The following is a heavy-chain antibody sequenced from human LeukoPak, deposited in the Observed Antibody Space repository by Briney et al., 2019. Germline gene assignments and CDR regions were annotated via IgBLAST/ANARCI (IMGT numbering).Heavy chain of an antibody. CDR3: ARGPDYGDRLDFFDY. V-gene: IGHV3-7*01. D-gene: IGHD4-17*01. Sequence: GGSLRLSYAASGFTFSRHWMGWVRQAPGKGPEWVASIKQDGSQYYVDSVKGRFIISRDHAKNSLYLQMNSLRAEDTAVYSCARGPDYGDRLDFFDYWGQGTLVTVSS. CDR2: IKQDGSQ. CDR1: GFTFSRHW. J-gene: IGHJ4*02.